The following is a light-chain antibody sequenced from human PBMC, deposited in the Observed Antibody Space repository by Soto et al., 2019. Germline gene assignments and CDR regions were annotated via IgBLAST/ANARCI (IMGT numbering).Light chain of an antibody. CDR3: QQYGNSPRT. CDR1: QSVSSY. V-gene: IGKV3-11*01. Sequence: PGERATLSCRASQSVSSYLAWYQQKPGQAPRLLIYDASNRATGIPARFSGSGSGTDFTLTISSLEPEDFAVYYGQQYGNSPRTFGQGTKVDIK. J-gene: IGKJ1*01. CDR2: DAS.